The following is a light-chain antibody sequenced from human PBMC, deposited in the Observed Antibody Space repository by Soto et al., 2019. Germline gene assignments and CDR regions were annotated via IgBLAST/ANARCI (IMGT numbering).Light chain of an antibody. CDR2: DAS. J-gene: IGKJ4*01. V-gene: IGKV3-11*01. CDR3: QQHSNWPLT. CDR1: QGVSSY. Sequence: ILFTQSPATLSLSPGEKATLSCQASQGVSSYLGWYQQEPGQAPRLLIYDASHRATGIPARFGGSGSGTDFTLTISSLEPEDFAVYYCQQHSNWPLTFGGGTKVEIK.